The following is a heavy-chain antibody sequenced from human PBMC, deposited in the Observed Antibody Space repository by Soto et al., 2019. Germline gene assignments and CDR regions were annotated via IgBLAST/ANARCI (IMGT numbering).Heavy chain of an antibody. Sequence: SVKVSCKASGGTFSSYAISWVRQAPGQGLEWMGGIIPIFGTANYAQKFQGRVTITADESTSTAYMELSSLRSEDTAVYYCARATLSSIAARRHNWFDPWGQGTLVTSPQ. V-gene: IGHV1-69*13. J-gene: IGHJ5*02. D-gene: IGHD6-6*01. CDR3: ARATLSSIAARRHNWFDP. CDR2: IIPIFGTA. CDR1: GGTFSSYA.